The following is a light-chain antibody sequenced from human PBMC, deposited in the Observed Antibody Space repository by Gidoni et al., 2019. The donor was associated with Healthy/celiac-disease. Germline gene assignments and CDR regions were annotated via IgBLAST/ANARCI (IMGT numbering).Light chain of an antibody. CDR3: MQSIQLPLT. J-gene: IGKJ4*02. CDR2: EVS. CDR1: KSLLHRDGMTY. Sequence: DIVMTQTPLSLSVTPGQPASIHCKSIKSLLHRDGMTYWYWYLQKPGQPPQLLIYEVSNRFSGVPDRFSGSGSGTDFTRKISRVDAEDFGVYDCMQSIQLPLTFGGWTKVEIK. V-gene: IGKV2D-29*01.